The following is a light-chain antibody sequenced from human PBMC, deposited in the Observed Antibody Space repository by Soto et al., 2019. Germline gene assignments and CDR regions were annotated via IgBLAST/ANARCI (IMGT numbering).Light chain of an antibody. CDR1: QSIRTY. V-gene: IGKV1-39*01. Sequence: DIQMTQSPYSLSASVGDRVTITCRASQSIRTYLNWFQQRPGKAPKLLIYAASTLQGGVPSRLSGSGSGTDFTLTISSLQSEDFATYYCQQSFASLRTFGQGTTVEI. CDR2: AAS. J-gene: IGKJ1*01. CDR3: QQSFASLRT.